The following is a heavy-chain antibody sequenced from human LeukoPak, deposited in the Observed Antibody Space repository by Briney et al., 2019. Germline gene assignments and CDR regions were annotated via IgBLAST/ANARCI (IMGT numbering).Heavy chain of an antibody. D-gene: IGHD1-1*01. V-gene: IGHV1-2*02. CDR2: INPNSGGT. CDR1: GYTFTGYY. Sequence: ASVKVSCKASGYTFTGYYMHWVRQAPGQGLEWVGWINPNSGGTNYAQKLQGRVTMTTDTSTSTAYMELRSLRSDDTAVYYCARVNWNFAYYYYYYMDVWGKGTTVTVSS. J-gene: IGHJ6*03. CDR3: ARVNWNFAYYYYYYMDV.